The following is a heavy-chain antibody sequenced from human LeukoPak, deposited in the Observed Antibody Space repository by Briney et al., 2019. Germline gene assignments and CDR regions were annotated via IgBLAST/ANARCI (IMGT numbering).Heavy chain of an antibody. CDR3: ARAGTIFGVVIDY. D-gene: IGHD3-3*01. V-gene: IGHV3-48*04. CDR2: ISSSSSTI. J-gene: IGHJ4*02. Sequence: GGSLRLSCAASGFTFSSYSMNWVRQAPGKGLEWVSYISSSSSTIYYADSVKGRFTISRDNAKNSLYLQMNSLRAEDTAVYYCARAGTIFGVVIDYWGQGTLVTVSS. CDR1: GFTFSSYS.